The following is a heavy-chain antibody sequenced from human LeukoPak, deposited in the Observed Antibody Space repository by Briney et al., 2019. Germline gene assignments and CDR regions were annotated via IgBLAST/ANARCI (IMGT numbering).Heavy chain of an antibody. J-gene: IGHJ4*02. CDR3: ARGSSSGWPKNSYYFDY. D-gene: IGHD6-19*01. Sequence: SVTVSCKASGGTFSSYAISWVRQAPGQGLEWMGGIIPIFGTANYAQKFQGRVTITADESTSTAYMELSSLRSEDTAVYYCARGSSSGWPKNSYYFDYWGQGTLVTVSS. CDR1: GGTFSSYA. CDR2: IIPIFGTA. V-gene: IGHV1-69*13.